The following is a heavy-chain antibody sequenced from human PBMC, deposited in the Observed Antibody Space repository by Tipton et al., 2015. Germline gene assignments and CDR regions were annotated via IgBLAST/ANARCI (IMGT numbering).Heavy chain of an antibody. J-gene: IGHJ5*02. CDR2: VHYSGST. V-gene: IGHV4-39*01. Sequence: GLVKPSETLSLTCTVSGGSISSSSYYWGWIRQPPGKGLEWIGSVHYSGSTYYNPSLKSRVTISADTSKNQFSLKVTSVTAADTASYYCARRGRSGRWDWFGPWGHGTLVTVSS. CDR3: ARRGRSGRWDWFGP. D-gene: IGHD6-19*01. CDR1: GGSISSSSYY.